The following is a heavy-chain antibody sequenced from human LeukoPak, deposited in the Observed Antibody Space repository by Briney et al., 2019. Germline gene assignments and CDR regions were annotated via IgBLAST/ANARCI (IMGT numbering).Heavy chain of an antibody. D-gene: IGHD3-10*01. Sequence: SETLSLTCTVSGGSISSYYWSWIRQPPGKGLEWIGYIYYSGSTNYNPSLRSRVTISVDTSKNQFSLKLSSVTAADTAVYYCARDSGSGSYYKDWGQGTLVTVSS. CDR1: GGSISSYY. CDR3: ARDSGSGSYYKD. J-gene: IGHJ4*02. CDR2: IYYSGST. V-gene: IGHV4-59*01.